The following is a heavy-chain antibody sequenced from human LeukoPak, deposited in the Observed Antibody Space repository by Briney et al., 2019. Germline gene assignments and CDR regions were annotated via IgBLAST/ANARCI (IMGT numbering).Heavy chain of an antibody. D-gene: IGHD3-10*01. V-gene: IGHV4-38-2*02. J-gene: IGHJ4*02. CDR1: GYSISSGYY. CDR3: AFLCNTYYYGSGTACDY. CDR2: VHHTGST. Sequence: SETLSLTCTVSGYSISSGYYWGWIRQPPGKGLEWIGSVHHTGSTYYNPSLNSRVTISGDTSKNQFSLKLSSVTAADTAVYYCAFLCNTYYYGSGTACDYWGQGTLVTVSS.